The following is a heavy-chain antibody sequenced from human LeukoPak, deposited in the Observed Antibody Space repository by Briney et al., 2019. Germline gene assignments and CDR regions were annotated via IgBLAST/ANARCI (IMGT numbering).Heavy chain of an antibody. CDR1: GFTFSSYW. D-gene: IGHD6-13*01. Sequence: GGSLRLSCAASGFTFSSYWMSWVRQAPGRGLEWVANIKQDGSEKYYVDSVKGRFTISRDNAKNSLYLQMNSLRAEDTAVYYCARNLIAAAGTWDPYYYYYGMDVWGQGTTVTVSS. V-gene: IGHV3-7*01. CDR2: IKQDGSEK. J-gene: IGHJ6*02. CDR3: ARNLIAAAGTWDPYYYYYGMDV.